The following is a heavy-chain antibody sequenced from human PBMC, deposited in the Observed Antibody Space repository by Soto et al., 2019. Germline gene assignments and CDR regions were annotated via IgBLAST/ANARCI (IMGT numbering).Heavy chain of an antibody. J-gene: IGHJ4*02. V-gene: IGHV1-18*01. D-gene: IGHD3-10*01. Sequence: VKVSWKASGYAFTTCGISWVPQAPGQGLEGMGWISAYNGNTNYAQKLQGRATMTTDPSTSTAYMELRSLRSDDTAVYYCAREGLGSGSYGQWAQGTLVTVSS. CDR3: AREGLGSGSYGQ. CDR2: ISAYNGNT. CDR1: GYAFTTCG.